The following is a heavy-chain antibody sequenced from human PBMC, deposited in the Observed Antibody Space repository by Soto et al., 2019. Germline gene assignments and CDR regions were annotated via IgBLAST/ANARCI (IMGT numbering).Heavy chain of an antibody. CDR2: ISWNSGNI. V-gene: IGHV3-9*01. J-gene: IGHJ3*02. Sequence: EVQLVESGGGLVQPGRSLRLSCAASGFSFEDYAMHWVRQVPGKGLEWVSGISWNSGNIGYADSVKGRFTISRDNAKNSLYLQMNNLRPEDTALYYCAKDNEYSGYDYAFGIWGQGTMVTVSS. D-gene: IGHD5-12*01. CDR1: GFSFEDYA. CDR3: AKDNEYSGYDYAFGI.